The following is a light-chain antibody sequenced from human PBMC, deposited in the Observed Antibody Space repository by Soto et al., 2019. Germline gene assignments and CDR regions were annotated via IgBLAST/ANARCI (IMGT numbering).Light chain of an antibody. Sequence: QTVVTQSPSASASLGASVKLTCTLSSGHSNYAIAWHQQQPEKGPRYLMKVNSGGSHIKGDGIPDRLSGSSSGAERYLFISSLQSEDEADYYCQTWGTGSAIVVFGGGTQLTVL. V-gene: IGLV4-69*01. CDR3: QTWGTGSAIVV. CDR2: VNSGGSH. J-gene: IGLJ7*01. CDR1: SGHSNYA.